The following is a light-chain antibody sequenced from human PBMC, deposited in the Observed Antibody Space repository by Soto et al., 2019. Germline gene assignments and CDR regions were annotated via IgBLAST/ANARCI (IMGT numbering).Light chain of an antibody. J-gene: IGKJ2*01. CDR3: QQYNNCPYT. Sequence: EIVMTQSPATLSVSPGERATLSCRASQSVSSNLAWYQQKPGQAPRLLIYGASTRATVIPARFSGSGSGTEFTLTISSLQSEDFAVYYCQQYNNCPYTFGQGNKLEIK. CDR1: QSVSSN. CDR2: GAS. V-gene: IGKV3-15*01.